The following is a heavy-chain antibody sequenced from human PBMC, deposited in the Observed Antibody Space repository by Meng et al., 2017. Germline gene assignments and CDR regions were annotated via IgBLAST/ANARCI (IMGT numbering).Heavy chain of an antibody. D-gene: IGHD4/OR15-4a*01. CDR2: IYHSGST. CDR1: GGSIRSGGYS. J-gene: IGHJ5*02. Sequence: QLQLQDSGPGLAKPSEPMSLTCTVPGGSIRSGGYSWSGIRQPPGKGLEWIGYIYHSGSTHYNPSLKSRVIISLDTSKNQFSLKLSSVAAADTAVYYCARRGADYGAFDPWGQGTLVTVSS. V-gene: IGHV4-30-2*05. CDR3: ARRGADYGAFDP.